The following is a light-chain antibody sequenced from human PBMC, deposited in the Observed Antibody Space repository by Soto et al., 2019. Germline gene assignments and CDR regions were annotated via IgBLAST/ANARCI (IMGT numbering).Light chain of an antibody. V-gene: IGKV3-15*01. Sequence: IFVTQSPATLSVARWEIVTLSWRTSHSVSSHVAWYQQRPGQAPRLLLYGASTRATGIPVRFSGSGFGTEFTLTINSLQSEDFAVYYCQQYKNWPLFGQGTRLEIK. CDR3: QQYKNWPL. J-gene: IGKJ5*01. CDR1: HSVSSH. CDR2: GAS.